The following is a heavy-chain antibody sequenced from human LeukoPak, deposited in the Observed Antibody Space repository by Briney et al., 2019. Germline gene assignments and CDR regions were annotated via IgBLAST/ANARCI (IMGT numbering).Heavy chain of an antibody. Sequence: PSETLSLTCTVSGGSISSSSYYWGWIRQPPGKGLEWIGSIYYSGSTYYNPSLKSRVTISVDTSKNQFSLKLSSVTAADTAVYYCARAPGYSSSWYTPRPSRGIDYWGQGTLVTVSS. CDR1: GGSISSSSYY. D-gene: IGHD6-13*01. J-gene: IGHJ4*02. CDR3: ARAPGYSSSWYTPRPSRGIDY. CDR2: IYYSGST. V-gene: IGHV4-39*01.